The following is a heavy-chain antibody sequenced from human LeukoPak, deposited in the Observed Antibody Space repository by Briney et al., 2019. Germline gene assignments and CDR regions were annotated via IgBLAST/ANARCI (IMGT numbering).Heavy chain of an antibody. V-gene: IGHV4-34*01. CDR1: GGSFSGYY. D-gene: IGHD6-19*01. J-gene: IGHJ4*02. CDR2: INHSGST. Sequence: SETLSLTCAVYGGSFSGYYWSWIRQTPGKGLEWIGEINHSGSTNYNPSLKSRVTISVDTSKNQFSLKLSSVTAADTAVYYCARGLSGYSSAWYRYYFDYWGQGTLVTVSS. CDR3: ARGLSGYSSAWYRYYFDY.